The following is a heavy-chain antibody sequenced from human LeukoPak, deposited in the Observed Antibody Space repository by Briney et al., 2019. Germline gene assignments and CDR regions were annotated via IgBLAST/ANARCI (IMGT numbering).Heavy chain of an antibody. CDR1: GFTFSTSW. CDR2: ISYDGSNK. J-gene: IGHJ4*02. V-gene: IGHV3-30*03. D-gene: IGHD3-10*01. Sequence: GGSLRLSCAASGFTFSTSWMHWVRQAPGKGLEWVAVISYDGSNKYYADSVKGRFTISRDNSKNTLYLQMNSLRAEDTAVYYCARISGSSQGDWGQGTLVTVSS. CDR3: ARISGSSQGD.